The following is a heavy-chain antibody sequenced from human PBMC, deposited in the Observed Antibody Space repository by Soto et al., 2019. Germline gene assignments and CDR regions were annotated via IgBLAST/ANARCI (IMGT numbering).Heavy chain of an antibody. CDR3: ARDLQYCTNGVCYTQYSGMDG. CDR1: GYTFTGYY. CDR2: LNPNSGGT. V-gene: IGHV1-2*02. D-gene: IGHD2-8*01. Sequence: ASVKVSCKASGYTFTGYYMHWVRQAPGQGLEWMGWLNPNSGGTNYAQKFQGRVTMTRDTSISTAYMELSRLRSDDTAVYYCARDLQYCTNGVCYTQYSGMDGWGQGTTVIVSS. J-gene: IGHJ6*02.